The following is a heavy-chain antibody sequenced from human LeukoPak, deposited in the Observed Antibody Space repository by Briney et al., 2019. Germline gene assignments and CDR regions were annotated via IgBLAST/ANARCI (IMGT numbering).Heavy chain of an antibody. V-gene: IGHV1-69*06. D-gene: IGHD3-10*01. CDR3: ARDGSGSYDAFDI. CDR1: GGTFSSYA. Sequence: ASVKVSCKASGGTFSSYAISWVRQAPGQGLEWMGGIIPIFGTANYAQKFQGRVTITADKSTSTAYMELSSLRSEDTAVYYCARDGSGSYDAFDIWGQGTMVTVSS. CDR2: IIPIFGTA. J-gene: IGHJ3*02.